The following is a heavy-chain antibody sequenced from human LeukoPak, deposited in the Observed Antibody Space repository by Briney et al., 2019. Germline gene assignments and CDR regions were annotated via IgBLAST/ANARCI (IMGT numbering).Heavy chain of an antibody. CDR1: GGSISSYY. V-gene: IGHV4-59*01. D-gene: IGHD6-13*01. J-gene: IGHJ4*02. CDR3: ARGAAYSSSWHEYYFDY. Sequence: SETLSLTCTVSGGSISSYYWSWIRQPPGKGLEWIGYIYYSGSTNYNPSLKSRVTISVDTSKNQFSLKLSSVTAADTAVYYCARGAAYSSSWHEYYFDYWGQGTLVTVSS. CDR2: IYYSGST.